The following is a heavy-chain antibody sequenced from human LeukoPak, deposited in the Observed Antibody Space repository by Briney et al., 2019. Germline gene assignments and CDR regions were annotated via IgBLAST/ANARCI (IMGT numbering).Heavy chain of an antibody. V-gene: IGHV4-39*01. CDR1: GGSISSSSYY. CDR2: IYYSGST. Sequence: SETLFLTCTVSGGSISSSSYYWGWIRQPPGKGLEWIGSIYYSGSTYYNPSLKSRVTISVDTSKNQFSLKLSSVTAADTAVYYRARRGVTRPFDYWGQGTLVTVSS. D-gene: IGHD2-21*02. J-gene: IGHJ4*02. CDR3: ARRGVTRPFDY.